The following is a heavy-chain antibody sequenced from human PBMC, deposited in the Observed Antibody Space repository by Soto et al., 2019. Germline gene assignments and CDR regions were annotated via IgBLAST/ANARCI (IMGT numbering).Heavy chain of an antibody. V-gene: IGHV3-23*01. J-gene: IGHJ4*01. CDR2: VSASGSST. CDR1: GFTFSSFA. CDR3: AKDPQSSIYCSGGNCRLDN. Sequence: EVQLLESGGGLAQPGGSLRLSCAASGFTFSSFAMSWVRQAPGKGLEWVSGVSASGSSTYYVDSVRGRFTISRDNPKNTLYLQMNSLRAEDTAVYYCAKDPQSSIYCSGGNCRLDNWGHGTLVTVSA. D-gene: IGHD2-15*01.